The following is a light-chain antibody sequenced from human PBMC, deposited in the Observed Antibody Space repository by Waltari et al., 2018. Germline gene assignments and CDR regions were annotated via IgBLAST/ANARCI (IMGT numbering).Light chain of an antibody. CDR3: QQYYRVPFT. Sequence: DIVMTQSPDSLTVSLGERATINCKSIQSVINSADNKNKLAWYPHKEGQPPKLLIYWATTRESGVPDRFSGSGSGTDFTLTISSLQAEDVAVYYCQQYYRVPFTFGPGTKVDIK. J-gene: IGKJ3*01. V-gene: IGKV4-1*01. CDR1: QSVINSADNKNK. CDR2: WAT.